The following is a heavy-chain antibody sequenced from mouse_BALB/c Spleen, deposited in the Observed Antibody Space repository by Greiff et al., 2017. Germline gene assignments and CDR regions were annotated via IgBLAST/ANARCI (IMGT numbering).Heavy chain of an antibody. D-gene: IGHD1-1*01. CDR3: ARYGSSYAY. CDR1: GYTFTDYY. J-gene: IGHJ3*01. CDR2: IYPGSGNT. V-gene: IGHV1-77*01. Sequence: QVQLQQPGAELARPGASVKLSCKASGYTFTDYYINWVKQRTGQGLEWIGEIYPGSGNTYYNEKFKGKATLTADKSSSTAYMQLSSLTSEDSAVYFCARYGSSYAYWGQGTLVTVSA.